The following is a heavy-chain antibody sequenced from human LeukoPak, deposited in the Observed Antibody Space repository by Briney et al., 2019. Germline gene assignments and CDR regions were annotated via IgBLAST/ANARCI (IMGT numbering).Heavy chain of an antibody. D-gene: IGHD6-19*01. Sequence: GGSLRLSCAASGLTVSSYMSWVRQAPGKGLEWVSVIYSGGSIYYADSVKGRFTISRDKSKNTLYLQMNSLRVEDTAVYYCARAGYNSGWYEYWGQGTLVTVSS. CDR2: IYSGGSI. J-gene: IGHJ4*02. V-gene: IGHV3-66*01. CDR3: ARAGYNSGWYEY. CDR1: GLTVSSY.